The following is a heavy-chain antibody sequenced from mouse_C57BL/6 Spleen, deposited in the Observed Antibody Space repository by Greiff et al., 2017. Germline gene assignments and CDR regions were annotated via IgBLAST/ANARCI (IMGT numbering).Heavy chain of an antibody. D-gene: IGHD1-1*01. CDR1: GYAFTNYL. Sequence: VQLQESGAELVRPGTSVKVSCKASGYAFTNYLIEWVKQRPGQGLEWIGVINPGSGGTNYNEKFKGKATLTADKSSSTAYMQLSSLTSEDSAVYFCARSYYGSSYGYYYAMDYWGQGTSVTVSS. V-gene: IGHV1-54*01. CDR3: ARSYYGSSYGYYYAMDY. CDR2: INPGSGGT. J-gene: IGHJ4*01.